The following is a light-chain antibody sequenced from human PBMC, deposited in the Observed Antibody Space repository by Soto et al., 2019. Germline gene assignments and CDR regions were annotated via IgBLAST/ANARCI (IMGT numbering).Light chain of an antibody. CDR2: EVN. V-gene: IGLV2-8*01. CDR3: SSYADTNNLV. Sequence: QSVLTQPASVSGSPGQSITISCTGTSSDVGAYNFVSWYQQHPGKAPKLMIDEVNKRPSGVPDRFSGSKSGNTASLTVSGLQAEDEADYYCSSYADTNNLVFGGGTKVTVL. J-gene: IGLJ2*01. CDR1: SSDVGAYNF.